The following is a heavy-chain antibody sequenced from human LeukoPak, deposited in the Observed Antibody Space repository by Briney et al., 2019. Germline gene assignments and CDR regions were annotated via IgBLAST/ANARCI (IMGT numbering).Heavy chain of an antibody. D-gene: IGHD1-14*01. J-gene: IGHJ4*02. CDR3: ARGAGFAEPLPEY. Sequence: AASVKVSCKASGYTFTSYAIQWVRQVPGQRLEWMGWINAGHGNTKYSQNFQGRVTITRDTSASTAYMELSSLRSEDTAVYYCARGAGFAEPLPEYWGQGTLLTVSS. CDR1: GYTFTSYA. V-gene: IGHV1-3*01. CDR2: INAGHGNT.